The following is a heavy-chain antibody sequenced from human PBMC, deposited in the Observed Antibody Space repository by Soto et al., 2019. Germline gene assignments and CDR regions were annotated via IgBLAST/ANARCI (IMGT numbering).Heavy chain of an antibody. CDR3: ARGNSLYFHWRQRPGWFDP. Sequence: PSEPLSLTCAVSGGSISSDGYSWTWIRQPPGKGLEWIGYIDHSGSTYFNPSLRSRVTISVDRSKNQFSLKLSSVTAADTALYYWARGNSLYFHWRQRPGWFDPLGKGTLVNDS. D-gene: IGHD3-9*01. CDR1: GGSISSDGYS. V-gene: IGHV4-30-2*01. CDR2: IDHSGST. J-gene: IGHJ5*02.